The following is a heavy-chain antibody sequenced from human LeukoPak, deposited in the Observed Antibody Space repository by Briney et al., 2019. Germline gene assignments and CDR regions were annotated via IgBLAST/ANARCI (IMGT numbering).Heavy chain of an antibody. CDR3: VRSAQFDY. V-gene: IGHV3-30*02. CDR2: IHYDGSNE. CDR1: GFTFSSYG. J-gene: IGHJ4*02. Sequence: AGGSLRLSCAASGFTFSSYGMHWVRQAPGKGLEWVAFIHYDGSNEYNVDSVKGRFTISRDNSKNTLYLQMNSLRAEDTAVYYCVRSAQFDYWGQGTLVTVSS.